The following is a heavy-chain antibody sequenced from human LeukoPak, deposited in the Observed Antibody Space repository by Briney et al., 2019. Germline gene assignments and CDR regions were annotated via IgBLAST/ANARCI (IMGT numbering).Heavy chain of an antibody. J-gene: IGHJ4*02. CDR3: ARDRCSTTSCNERHFDY. CDR2: IYHSGST. CDR1: GNSITSGYY. D-gene: IGHD2-2*01. V-gene: IGHV4-38-2*02. Sequence: SETLSLTCTVSGNSITSGYYWGWIRQPPGKGLEWIGTIYHSGSTYYNPSLRSRVTISVDTSKNQFSLKLSSVTAADTAVYYCARDRCSTTSCNERHFDYWGQGTLVTVSS.